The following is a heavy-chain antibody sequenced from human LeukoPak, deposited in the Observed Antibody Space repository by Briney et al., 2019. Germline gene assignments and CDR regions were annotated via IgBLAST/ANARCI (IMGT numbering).Heavy chain of an antibody. CDR2: INTDGTNT. CDR3: AKDERNWNYNLASQTYD. D-gene: IGHD1-7*01. V-gene: IGHV3-74*01. J-gene: IGHJ4*02. Sequence: PGGSLRLSCAASGFSFRSYWMHWVRQAPGKGLVWVSRINTDGTNTGYADSVKGRFTISRDNAKNTLYLQMNSLRAEDTAVYYCAKDERNWNYNLASQTYDWGQGTLVTVSS. CDR1: GFSFRSYW.